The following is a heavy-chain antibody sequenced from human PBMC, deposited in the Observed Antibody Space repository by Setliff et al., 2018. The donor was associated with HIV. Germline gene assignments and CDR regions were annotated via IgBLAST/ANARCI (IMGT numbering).Heavy chain of an antibody. V-gene: IGHV4-31*03. D-gene: IGHD3-10*01. CDR1: SGSISSGGYF. J-gene: IGHJ3*02. CDR2: IYYTGST. Sequence: PSETLSLTCTVSSGSISSGGYFWGWIRQHPGKGLEWIGYIYYTGSTYYNPSLKSRVTISIDTSKSQFSLNLSSVTAADSAVYYCAKLSRLTSLRNAFDIWGQGAVVTVSS. CDR3: AKLSRLTSLRNAFDI.